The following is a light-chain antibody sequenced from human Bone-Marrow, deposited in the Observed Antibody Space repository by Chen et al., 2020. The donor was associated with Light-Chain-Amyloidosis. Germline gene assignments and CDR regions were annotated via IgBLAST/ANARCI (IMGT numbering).Light chain of an antibody. CDR2: KAS. J-gene: IGKJ2*01. CDR3: QQYNSYSYT. Sequence: DIQMTQSPSTLSESVGDRVTITCRASHTIDKWLAWYQQKPGKAPNLLIYKASTLESGVPSRFSGSGFGTEFTLTIDSLQPDDFATYYCQQYNSYSYTFGQGTKLELK. V-gene: IGKV1-5*03. CDR1: HTIDKW.